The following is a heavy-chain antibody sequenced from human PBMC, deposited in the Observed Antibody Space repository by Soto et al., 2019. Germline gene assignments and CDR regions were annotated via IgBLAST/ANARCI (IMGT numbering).Heavy chain of an antibody. Sequence: PSETLSLTCAVSGGSVSSGVFSWNWIRQPPGQGLEWIGYISHGGSPHYTPSLRSRVSISVDRSTNVISLNLTSMTPADTAVYFCDRGHYYYAMAVWGQGTTVTVSS. V-gene: IGHV4-30-2*01. CDR2: ISHGGSP. CDR3: DRGHYYYAMAV. J-gene: IGHJ6*02. CDR1: GGSVSSGVFS.